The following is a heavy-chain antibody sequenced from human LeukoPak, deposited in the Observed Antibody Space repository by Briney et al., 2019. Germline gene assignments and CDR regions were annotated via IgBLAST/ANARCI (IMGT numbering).Heavy chain of an antibody. CDR1: GYSISSNYY. CDR3: AREGYYYDSSGYLDAFDI. J-gene: IGHJ3*02. D-gene: IGHD3-22*01. V-gene: IGHV4-38-2*02. CDR2: IHHSGNT. Sequence: SETLSLTCSVSGYSISSNYYWAWIRQTPGRGLEWIGSIHHSGNTYHNPSLKSRLTISVDTSKNQLSLKLSSVTAADTAVYYCAREGYYYDSSGYLDAFDIWGQGTMVTVSS.